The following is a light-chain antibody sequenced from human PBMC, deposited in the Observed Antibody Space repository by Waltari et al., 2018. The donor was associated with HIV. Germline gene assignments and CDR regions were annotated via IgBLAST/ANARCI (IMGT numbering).Light chain of an antibody. Sequence: QSALTQPASVSGSPGQSITISCTGTSSDVGGSNLVSWYQQHPGKAPKLMIYVVSKRPSGVSNRFSGSKSGNTASLTISGLQAEDEADYYCCAYAGSTTYVIFGGGTKLTVL. CDR2: VVS. V-gene: IGLV2-23*02. J-gene: IGLJ2*01. CDR3: CAYAGSTTYVI. CDR1: SSDVGGSNL.